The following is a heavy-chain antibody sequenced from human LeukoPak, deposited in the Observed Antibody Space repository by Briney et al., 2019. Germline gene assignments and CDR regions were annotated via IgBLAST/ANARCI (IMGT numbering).Heavy chain of an antibody. CDR2: INPNSGGT. Sequence: GASVKVSCKTSGYSFTDYYMHWVRQAPGQVLERMGWINPNSGGTSSAQKFQGRVTMTRDTSISTVYMEVSWLTSDDTAIYYCARADRLHGGPYLIGPWGQGTLVTVSS. D-gene: IGHD2-21*01. CDR3: ARADRLHGGPYLIGP. J-gene: IGHJ5*02. CDR1: GYSFTDYY. V-gene: IGHV1-2*02.